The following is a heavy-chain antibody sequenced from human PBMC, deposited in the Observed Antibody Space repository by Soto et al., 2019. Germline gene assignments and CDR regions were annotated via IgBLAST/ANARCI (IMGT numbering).Heavy chain of an antibody. J-gene: IGHJ5*02. CDR3: ARLGMLLRVFDP. Sequence: SETLSLTCTVSGGSISSSSYYWGWIRQPPGKGLEWIGSIYYSGSTYYNPSLKSRVTISVDTSKNQFSLKLSSVTAADTAVYYCARLGMLLRVFDPWGQGTLVTVSS. CDR1: GGSISSSSYY. CDR2: IYYSGST. V-gene: IGHV4-39*01. D-gene: IGHD2-21*01.